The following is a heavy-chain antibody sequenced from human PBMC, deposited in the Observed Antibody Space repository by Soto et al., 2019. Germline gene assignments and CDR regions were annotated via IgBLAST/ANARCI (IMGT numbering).Heavy chain of an antibody. Sequence: QVQLVQSGAEVKKPGSSVKVSCKASGGTFSSYAISWVRQAPGQGLEWMGGIIPIFGTANYAQKFQARVTITPDESTRTAYMELSSLRSEDTAVYYCAVAVAGIGAYYYYGMDVWGQGTTVTVSS. CDR1: GGTFSSYA. V-gene: IGHV1-69*01. D-gene: IGHD6-19*01. CDR2: IIPIFGTA. J-gene: IGHJ6*02. CDR3: AVAVAGIGAYYYYGMDV.